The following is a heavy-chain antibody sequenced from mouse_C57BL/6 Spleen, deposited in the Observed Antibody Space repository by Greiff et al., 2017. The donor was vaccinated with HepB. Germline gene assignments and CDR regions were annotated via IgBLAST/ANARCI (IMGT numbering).Heavy chain of an antibody. D-gene: IGHD1-1*01. Sequence: QVQLQQSGAELMKPGASVKLSCKATGYTFTGYWIEWVKQRPGHGLEWIGEILPGSGSTNYNEKFKGKATFTADTSSNTAYMQLSSLTTEDSAIYYCARYITTVVERPYDAMDYWGQGTSVTVSS. J-gene: IGHJ4*01. V-gene: IGHV1-9*01. CDR2: ILPGSGST. CDR1: GYTFTGYW. CDR3: ARYITTVVERPYDAMDY.